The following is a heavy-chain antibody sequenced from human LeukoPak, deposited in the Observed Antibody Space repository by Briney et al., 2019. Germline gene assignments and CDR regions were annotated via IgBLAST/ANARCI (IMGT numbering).Heavy chain of an antibody. CDR3: ARDDYYGSGSYSYGMDV. J-gene: IGHJ6*02. V-gene: IGHV1-18*04. Sequence: ASVKVSCKAPGDTLANYGITWVRQAPGQGLEWMGWNTGYSGNTNYAQHFQGRVTMTTERSTSTAYLELRSLRSDDTAVYYCARDDYYGSGSYSYGMDVWGQGTTVTVSS. CDR2: NTGYSGNT. D-gene: IGHD3-10*01. CDR1: GDTLANYG.